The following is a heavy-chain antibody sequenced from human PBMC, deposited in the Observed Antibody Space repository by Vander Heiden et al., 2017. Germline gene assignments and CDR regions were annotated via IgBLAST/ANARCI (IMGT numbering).Heavy chain of an antibody. V-gene: IGHV3-21*01. CDR1: GFTFSSHS. Sequence: EVQLVESGGGLVKPGGSLRLYCAPSGFTFSSHSMNWVRQAPGKGLEWVSSISSSSSYIYYADSVKGRFTISRDNAKNSLYLQRNSLRAEDTAVYYCARDPRGYYFDYWGQGTLVTVSS. CDR3: ARDPRGYYFDY. CDR2: ISSSSSYI. J-gene: IGHJ4*02.